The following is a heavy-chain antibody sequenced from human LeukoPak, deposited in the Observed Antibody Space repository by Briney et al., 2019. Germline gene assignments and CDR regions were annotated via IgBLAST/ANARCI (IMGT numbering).Heavy chain of an antibody. Sequence: PSETLSLTCAVSGGSISSGGYSWSWLRQPPGKGLEWIGYIYHSGSTYYNPSLKSRVTISVDRSKNQFSLKLSSVTAADTAVYYCARQAVTTELGLMDWFDPWGQGTLVTVSS. V-gene: IGHV4-30-2*01. CDR3: ARQAVTTELGLMDWFDP. CDR2: IYHSGST. J-gene: IGHJ5*02. CDR1: GGSISSGGYS. D-gene: IGHD4-17*01.